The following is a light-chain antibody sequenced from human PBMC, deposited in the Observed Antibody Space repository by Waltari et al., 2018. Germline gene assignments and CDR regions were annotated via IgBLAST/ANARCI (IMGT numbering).Light chain of an antibody. CDR1: QSINTY. V-gene: IGKV1-39*01. J-gene: IGKJ4*01. CDR2: AAS. CDR3: QQSHSTPHLT. Sequence: DIQMTQSPSSLSASVGDRVTITCRASQSINTYLNWYQQKPGKAPKLLIYAASSLQSGVPSRFSGSGSGTDFTLTINSLQPEDFATYYCQQSHSTPHLTFSGGTKVEIK.